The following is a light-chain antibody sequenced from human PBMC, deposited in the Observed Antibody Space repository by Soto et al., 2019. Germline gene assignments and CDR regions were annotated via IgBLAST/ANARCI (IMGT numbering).Light chain of an antibody. V-gene: IGKV1-9*01. Sequence: DIQLTHSPSFLSSSAVYRVTITCRASQGISTYLAWYQQKPGRAPNLLIYAASTLQSEVPSRFSGSGSGTEFTLTISSLQPEDFATYYCQQLNTFPITFGQGTRLEIK. CDR3: QQLNTFPIT. CDR2: AAS. CDR1: QGISTY. J-gene: IGKJ5*01.